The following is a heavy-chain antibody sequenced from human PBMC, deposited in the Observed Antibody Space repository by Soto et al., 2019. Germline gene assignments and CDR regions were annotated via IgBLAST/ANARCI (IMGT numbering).Heavy chain of an antibody. CDR1: GFTFSIYW. CDR2: IKQDGGEK. V-gene: IGHV3-7*05. CDR3: ARDWDIDS. Sequence: GGSLRLSCAASGFTFSIYWITWVRQAPGRGLEWVANIKQDGGEKYYVDSVKGRFTISRDNAKNSLYLQMNSLRVEDTAVYYCARDWDIDSWGQGTLVTVSS. J-gene: IGHJ4*02. D-gene: IGHD1-26*01.